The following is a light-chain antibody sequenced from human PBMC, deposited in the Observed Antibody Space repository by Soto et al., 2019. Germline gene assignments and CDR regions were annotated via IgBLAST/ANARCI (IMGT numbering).Light chain of an antibody. CDR3: SSYTSTTLVV. J-gene: IGLJ2*01. CDR1: SSDVGSYNF. V-gene: IGLV2-14*01. Sequence: QSALTQPASVSGSPGQSINISCAGTSSDVGSYNFVSWYQQHPGKAPKLIIYEVRNRPSGVSNGFSGSKSGNTASLTISGLQAEDEADYYCSSYTSTTLVVFGGGTKLTVL. CDR2: EVR.